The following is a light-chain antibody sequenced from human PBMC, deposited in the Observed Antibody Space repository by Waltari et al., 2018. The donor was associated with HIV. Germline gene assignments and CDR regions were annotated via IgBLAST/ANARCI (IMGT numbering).Light chain of an antibody. Sequence: QTVLTHPHSASGTPGVTLTISCSATSTTILASDDDSWFRQVPGEAPRLLMYQTDQRPSGVTDRFSGSKSGTSASLVISGLRSEDEAHYYCAAWDDSLSGYVFGTGTKVIVL. V-gene: IGLV1-47*01. J-gene: IGLJ1*01. CDR1: STTILASDD. CDR3: AAWDDSLSGYV. CDR2: QTD.